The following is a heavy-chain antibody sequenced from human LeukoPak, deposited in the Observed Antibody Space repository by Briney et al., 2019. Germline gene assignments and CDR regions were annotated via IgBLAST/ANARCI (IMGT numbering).Heavy chain of an antibody. V-gene: IGHV4-39*01. D-gene: IGHD2-15*01. Sequence: SETLSLTCTVSGGSISSRHYSWCWIRQPPGKGLEWIGSFFYSGSTYSDPSLKSRVTISVDTSKNQFSLKMNSVTAADTAVYYCARTPGYCSDGTCYFAYWGQGTLVTVSS. CDR1: GGSISSRHYS. CDR3: ARTPGYCSDGTCYFAY. CDR2: FFYSGST. J-gene: IGHJ4*02.